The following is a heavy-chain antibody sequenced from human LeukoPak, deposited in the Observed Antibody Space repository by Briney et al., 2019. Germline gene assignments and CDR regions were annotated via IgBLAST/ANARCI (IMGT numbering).Heavy chain of an antibody. V-gene: IGHV3-23*01. J-gene: IGHJ5*02. CDR3: AKFRDSGSPRGGFDP. Sequence: GGSLRLSCATSGFTFSSYAMSWVRQAPGKGLDWVSAISGSGGTTYYADSVKGRLTISRDNSKHTVYLEMNSLRAEDTAVYYCAKFRDSGSPRGGFDPWGQGTLVTVSS. CDR1: GFTFSSYA. CDR2: ISGSGGTT. D-gene: IGHD1-26*01.